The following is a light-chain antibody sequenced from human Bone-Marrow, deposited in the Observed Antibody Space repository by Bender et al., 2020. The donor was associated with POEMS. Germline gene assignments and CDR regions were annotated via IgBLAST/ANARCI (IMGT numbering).Light chain of an antibody. CDR1: SSDVGNSNF. V-gene: IGLV2-14*03. CDR3: SSYTGSGTLV. CDR2: DVT. J-gene: IGLJ3*02. Sequence: QSALTQPASVSGSPGQSITISCTGTSSDVGNSNFVSWYQHHPGKAPKLMIFDVTRRPSGVSNRFSGSKSGNTASLTISGLQTEDEADYYCSSYTGSGTLVFGGGTKVTVL.